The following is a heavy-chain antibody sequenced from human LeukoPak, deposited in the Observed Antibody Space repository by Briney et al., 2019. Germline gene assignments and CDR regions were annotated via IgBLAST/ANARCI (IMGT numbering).Heavy chain of an antibody. V-gene: IGHV4-39*07. CDR2: IYYSGST. Sequence: SETLSLTCTVSGGSISSSSYYWGWIRQPPGKGLEWIGSIYYSGSTYYNPSLKSRVTISVDTSKNQFSLKLSSVTAADTAVYYCARARGGVVGWFDPWGQGTLVTVSS. CDR3: ARARGGVVGWFDP. D-gene: IGHD3-16*01. J-gene: IGHJ5*02. CDR1: GGSISSSSYY.